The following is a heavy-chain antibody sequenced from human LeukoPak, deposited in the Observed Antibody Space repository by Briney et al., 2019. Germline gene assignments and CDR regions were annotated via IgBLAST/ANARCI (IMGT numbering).Heavy chain of an antibody. CDR3: AREREEYCSSTSCYFFDY. CDR2: IIPIFGTA. Sequence: SVKVSCKASGGTFSSYAISWVRQAPGQGLEWMGGIIPIFGTANYAQKFQGRVTITADESTGTAYMELSSLRSEDTAVYYCAREREEYCSSTSCYFFDYWGQGTLVTVSS. CDR1: GGTFSSYA. D-gene: IGHD2-2*01. J-gene: IGHJ4*02. V-gene: IGHV1-69*13.